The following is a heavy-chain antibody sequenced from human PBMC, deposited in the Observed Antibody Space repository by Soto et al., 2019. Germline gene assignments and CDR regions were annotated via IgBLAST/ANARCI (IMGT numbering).Heavy chain of an antibody. V-gene: IGHV3-23*01. Sequence: DVQVLESGGDLVQPGGSLRLSCAASGFTFNSYAMSWVRQAPGKGLEWVSSVSAGGDMTYYSDSVKGRFTISRDNSNNALVLQMGRLGIGDTGLFFWARGDRGGSGSPASYYYSGLDVWGQGTTVTVS. CDR3: ARGDRGGSGSPASYYYSGLDV. CDR2: VSAGGDMT. J-gene: IGHJ6*02. D-gene: IGHD3-10*01. CDR1: GFTFNSYA.